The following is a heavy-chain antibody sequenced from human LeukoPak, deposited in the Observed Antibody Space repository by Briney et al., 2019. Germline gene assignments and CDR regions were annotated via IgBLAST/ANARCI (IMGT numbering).Heavy chain of an antibody. CDR3: ARKNYDFLTGTPNWSDP. CDR2: IIPIFGTA. V-gene: IGHV1-69*13. Sequence: GASVKVSCKASGGTFSSYAISWVRQAPGQGLEWMGGIIPIFGTANYAQKFQGRVTITADESTSTAYMELSSLRSEDTAVYYCARKNYDFLTGTPNWSDPGGQRPLVTVSS. CDR1: GGTFSSYA. J-gene: IGHJ5*02. D-gene: IGHD3-9*01.